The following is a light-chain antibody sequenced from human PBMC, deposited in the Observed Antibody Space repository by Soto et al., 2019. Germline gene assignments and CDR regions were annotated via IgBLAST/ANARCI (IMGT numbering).Light chain of an antibody. CDR1: QTILYSSNSKNY. J-gene: IGKJ2*01. CDR3: QQYYGTPFT. V-gene: IGKV4-1*01. CDR2: WAS. Sequence: DIVMTQSPDSLAVSLGERATIYCKSSQTILYSSNSKNYLSWFQQKPGQPPKLLIYWASTRESGVPDRFSGSGSGTDFTLTISSLQAEDVAVYYCQQYYGTPFTFGQGTKLEIK.